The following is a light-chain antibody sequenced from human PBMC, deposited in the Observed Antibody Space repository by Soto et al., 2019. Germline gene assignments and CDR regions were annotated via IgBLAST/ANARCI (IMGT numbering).Light chain of an antibody. CDR1: QSISSNY. CDR2: GAS. V-gene: IGKV3-20*01. Sequence: EIVLTQSPGTLSLSPGERASLSCRASQSISSNYLTWYQQKPGQAPRLLIYGASSRATGIPDRFSGSGSGTDFPLTISRLEPEDFAVYYCQQYGNSPFTFGPGTKVDIK. CDR3: QQYGNSPFT. J-gene: IGKJ3*01.